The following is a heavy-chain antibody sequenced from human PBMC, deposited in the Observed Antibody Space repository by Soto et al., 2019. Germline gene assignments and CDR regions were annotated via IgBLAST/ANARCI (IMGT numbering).Heavy chain of an antibody. V-gene: IGHV3-11*01. Sequence: QVQLVESGVDLVKPGRSLRLSCAASGFTFSDYYMSWIRQVPGKGLEWISYISSSGSTIYYADSVKGRFTMSRDNAKKSLHLHMSSLRAEDTAVYYCATGKGFCSGGSCFCYWGQGTLVTVSS. CDR3: ATGKGFCSGGSCFCY. CDR2: ISSSGSTI. CDR1: GFTFSDYY. D-gene: IGHD2-15*01. J-gene: IGHJ4*02.